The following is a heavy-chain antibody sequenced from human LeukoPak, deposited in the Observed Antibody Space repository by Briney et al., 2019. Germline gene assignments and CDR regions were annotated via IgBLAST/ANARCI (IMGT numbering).Heavy chain of an antibody. CDR2: IIPIFGTA. Sequence: GASVKVSCKASGGTFSSYAISWVRQAPGQGFEWMGGIIPIFGTANYAQKFQGRVTITADKSTSTAYMELSSLRSEDTAVYYCARTYCSSTSCCRKGAFDYWGQGTLVTVSS. CDR3: ARTYCSSTSCCRKGAFDY. D-gene: IGHD2-2*01. J-gene: IGHJ4*02. CDR1: GGTFSSYA. V-gene: IGHV1-69*06.